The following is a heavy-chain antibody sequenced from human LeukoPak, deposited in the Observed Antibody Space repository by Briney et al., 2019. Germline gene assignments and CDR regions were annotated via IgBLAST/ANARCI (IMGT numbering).Heavy chain of an antibody. CDR3: GSWAAAGTGWFDP. V-gene: IGHV4-59*01. CDR1: GRSISIYY. J-gene: IGHJ5*02. CDR2: IYYSGST. D-gene: IGHD6-13*01. Sequence: SETLSLTCTVSGRSISIYYWSWIRQPPGKGREWIGYIYYSGSTNYNPSLKSRSTISVDRSKNQFSLKLSSLTAGDRAVYYWGSWAAAGTGWFDPWGQGTLVTASS.